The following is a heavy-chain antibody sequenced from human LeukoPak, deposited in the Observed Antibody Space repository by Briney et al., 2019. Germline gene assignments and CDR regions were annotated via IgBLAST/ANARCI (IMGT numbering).Heavy chain of an antibody. J-gene: IGHJ6*02. CDR2: ISCDGSNK. V-gene: IGHV3-30*18. CDR3: AKDYGARVWFGPFYYYYYGMDV. Sequence: GGSLRLSCAASGFTFSSYGMHWVRQAPGKGLEWVSVISCDGSNKYYADSVKGRFTISRDNSKNTLYLQMNSLRAEDTAVYYCAKDYGARVWFGPFYYYYYGMDVWGQGTTVTVSS. CDR1: GFTFSSYG. D-gene: IGHD3-10*01.